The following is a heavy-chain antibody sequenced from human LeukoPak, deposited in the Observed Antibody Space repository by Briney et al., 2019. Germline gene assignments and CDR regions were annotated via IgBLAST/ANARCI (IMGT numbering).Heavy chain of an antibody. CDR1: GFTFDDYA. CDR3: AKDMGSGYSSGWYPLGFDP. V-gene: IGHV3-9*01. Sequence: GGSLRLSCAASGFTFDDYAMHWVRQAPGKGLEWVSGISWNSGSIGYADSVKGRFTISRDNAKNSLYLQMNSLRAEGTALYYCAKDMGSGYSSGWYPLGFDPWGQGTLVTVSS. D-gene: IGHD6-19*01. CDR2: ISWNSGSI. J-gene: IGHJ5*02.